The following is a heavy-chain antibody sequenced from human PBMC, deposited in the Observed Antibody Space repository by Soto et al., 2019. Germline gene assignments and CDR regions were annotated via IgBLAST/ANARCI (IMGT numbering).Heavy chain of an antibody. CDR3: ASCTNGVLYYYYGMDV. CDR2: IIPIFGTA. D-gene: IGHD2-8*01. CDR1: GGTFSSYA. Sequence: QVQLVQSGAEVKKPGSSVKVSCKASGGTFSSYAISWVRQAPGQGLEWMGGIIPIFGTANYAQKFQGRVTITADKSTRTAYMELSSLRSEDTAVYYCASCTNGVLYYYYGMDVWGQGTTVTVSS. J-gene: IGHJ6*02. V-gene: IGHV1-69*06.